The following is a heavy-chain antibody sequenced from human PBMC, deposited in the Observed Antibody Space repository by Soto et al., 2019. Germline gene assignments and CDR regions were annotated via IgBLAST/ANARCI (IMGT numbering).Heavy chain of an antibody. Sequence: NPSETLSLTCTVSGGSISSYYWSWIRQPAGKGLEWIGRIYTSGSTNYNPSLKSRVTMSVDTSKNQFSLKLSSVTAADTAVYYCARGGAAAASNYYYYGMDVWGQGTTGTVS. V-gene: IGHV4-4*07. J-gene: IGHJ6*02. CDR1: GGSISSYY. CDR2: IYTSGST. D-gene: IGHD6-13*01. CDR3: ARGGAAAASNYYYYGMDV.